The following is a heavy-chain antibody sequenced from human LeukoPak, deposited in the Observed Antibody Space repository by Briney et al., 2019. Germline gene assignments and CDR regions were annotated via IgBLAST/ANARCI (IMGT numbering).Heavy chain of an antibody. V-gene: IGHV3-74*01. Sequence: GGSLRLSCAVSGLSFSNYWMHWVRQAPGKGLVWVARTNLHGTAVDYADSVKGRFTISRDNAKNTLFLQMNSLRAEDTAVYYCASAYTYVRLGDHWGQGTLVTVSS. CDR2: TNLHGTAV. J-gene: IGHJ4*02. D-gene: IGHD3-16*01. CDR3: ASAYTYVRLGDH. CDR1: GLSFSNYW.